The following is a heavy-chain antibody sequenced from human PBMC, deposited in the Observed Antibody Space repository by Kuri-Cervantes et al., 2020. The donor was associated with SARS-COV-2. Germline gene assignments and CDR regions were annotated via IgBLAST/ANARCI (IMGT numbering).Heavy chain of an antibody. Sequence: GGSLRLSCAVSGFTFSSYSMSWVRQAPRKGLEWVSSISNSGSYIYYADSVRGRFTISRDNAKNSLYLQMNSLRAEDTAVYYCARDCYDFNNGYYTGQFAYWGQGTLVTVSS. J-gene: IGHJ4*02. CDR1: GFTFSSYS. D-gene: IGHD3-3*01. CDR3: ARDCYDFNNGYYTGQFAY. CDR2: ISNSGSYI. V-gene: IGHV3-21*01.